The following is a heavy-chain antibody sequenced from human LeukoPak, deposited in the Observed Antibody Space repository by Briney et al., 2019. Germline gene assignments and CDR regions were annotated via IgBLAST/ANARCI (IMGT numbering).Heavy chain of an antibody. Sequence: SETLSLTCTVSGYSISSGYYWGWIRQPPGKGLEWLGSIYHSGSTYYNPSLKSRVTISVDTSKNQFSLKLSSVTAADTAVYYCARAGDDSSGYYFDYWGQGTLVTVSS. V-gene: IGHV4-38-2*02. D-gene: IGHD3-22*01. J-gene: IGHJ4*02. CDR1: GYSISSGYY. CDR2: IYHSGST. CDR3: ARAGDDSSGYYFDY.